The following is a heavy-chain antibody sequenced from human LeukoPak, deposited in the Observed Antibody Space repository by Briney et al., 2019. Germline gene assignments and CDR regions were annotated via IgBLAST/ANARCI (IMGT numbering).Heavy chain of an antibody. V-gene: IGHV3-43*02. J-gene: IGHJ4*02. CDR3: AKDTSGDYGGNQ. D-gene: IGHD4-23*01. Sequence: GGSLRLSCAASGFTFDDYAMHWVRQAPGKGLEWVSLISGDGGSTYYADSVKGRFTISRDNSKNSLYLQMNSLRTGDTALYYCAKDTSGDYGGNQWGQGTLVTVSS. CDR1: GFTFDDYA. CDR2: ISGDGGST.